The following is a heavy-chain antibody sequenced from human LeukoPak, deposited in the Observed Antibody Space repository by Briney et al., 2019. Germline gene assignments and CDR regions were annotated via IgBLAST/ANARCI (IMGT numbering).Heavy chain of an antibody. CDR1: GGSISSSNW. J-gene: IGHJ4*02. Sequence: SETLSLTCAVSGGSISSSNWWSWVRQPPGKGLEWIGEIYHSGSTNYNPSLKSRVTISVDKSKNQFSLKLSSVTAADTAMYYCARYWGPYDNSGAYFDYWGQGTLVTVSS. D-gene: IGHD3-22*01. V-gene: IGHV4-4*02. CDR2: IYHSGST. CDR3: ARYWGPYDNSGAYFDY.